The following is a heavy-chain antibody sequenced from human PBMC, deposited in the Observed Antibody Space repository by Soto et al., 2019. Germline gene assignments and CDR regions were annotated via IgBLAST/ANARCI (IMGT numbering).Heavy chain of an antibody. V-gene: IGHV5-10-1*01. CDR2: IDPSDSYT. D-gene: IGHD3-3*01. Sequence: GESLKISCKGSGYSFTSYWISWVRQMPGKGLEWMGRIDPSDSYTNYSPSFQGHVTISADKSISTAYLQWSSLKASDTAMYYCARRLRDFWSGYPHSYYYGMDVCGQGTTVTVSS. CDR3: ARRLRDFWSGYPHSYYYGMDV. J-gene: IGHJ6*02. CDR1: GYSFTSYW.